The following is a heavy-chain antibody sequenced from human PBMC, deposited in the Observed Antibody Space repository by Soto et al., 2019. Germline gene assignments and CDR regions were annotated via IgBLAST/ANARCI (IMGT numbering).Heavy chain of an antibody. J-gene: IGHJ2*01. V-gene: IGHV2-5*02. CDR1: GFSLSTSGVG. Sequence: QITLKESGPTLVKPTQTLTLTCTFSGFSLSTSGVGVGWIRQPPGKALEWLALIYWDDDKRYSPSLKSRLTITKDTSKNQVVLTMTTMDPVDTATYYCAHRRLGAGDRGYFDLWGRGTLVTVSS. CDR2: IYWDDDK. CDR3: AHRRLGAGDRGYFDL. D-gene: IGHD7-27*01.